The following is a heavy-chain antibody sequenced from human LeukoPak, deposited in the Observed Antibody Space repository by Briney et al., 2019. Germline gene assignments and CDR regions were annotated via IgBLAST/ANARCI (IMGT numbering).Heavy chain of an antibody. Sequence: GGSLRLSCAASGFTFSSYAMSWVRQAPGKGLEWVGRIKSKTDGGTTDYAAPVKGRFTISRDDSKNTLYLQMNSLKTEDTAVYYCTTVVGATTYSYWGQGTLVTVSS. CDR1: GFTFSSYA. CDR3: TTVVGATTYSY. V-gene: IGHV3-15*01. D-gene: IGHD1-26*01. CDR2: IKSKTDGGTT. J-gene: IGHJ4*02.